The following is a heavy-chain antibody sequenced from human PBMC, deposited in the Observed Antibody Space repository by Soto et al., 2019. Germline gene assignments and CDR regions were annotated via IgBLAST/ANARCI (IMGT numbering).Heavy chain of an antibody. CDR3: ARRWGYAFDI. D-gene: IGHD1-26*01. CDR2: IYYSGST. Sequence: QVQLQESGPGLVKPSETLSLTCTVSGGSISSYYWSWIRQPPGKGLEWIGYIYYSGSTNYNPALXSXVXIXXDTSKNQFCLKLSSVTAADTAVYYCARRWGYAFDIWGQGTMVTVSS. CDR1: GGSISSYY. J-gene: IGHJ3*02. V-gene: IGHV4-59*08.